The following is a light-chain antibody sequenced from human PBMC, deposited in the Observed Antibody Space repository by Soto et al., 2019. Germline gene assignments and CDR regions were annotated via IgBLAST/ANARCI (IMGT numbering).Light chain of an antibody. CDR3: QQYNSYSGT. CDR1: QSISSW. V-gene: IGKV1-5*01. Sequence: DIQMTQSPSTLYASVGDRVTITCRASQSISSWLAWYQQKPGKAPKLLIYDAYSLESGVPSRFSGSVSGTEFTLSISSLQPDDFATYYCQQYNSYSGTFGQGTKVEIK. CDR2: DAY. J-gene: IGKJ1*01.